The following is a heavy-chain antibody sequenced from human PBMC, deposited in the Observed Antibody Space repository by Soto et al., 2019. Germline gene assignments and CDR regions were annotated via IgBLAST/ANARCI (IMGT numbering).Heavy chain of an antibody. CDR2: IYYSGST. J-gene: IGHJ4*02. CDR1: GGSISSGDYY. Sequence: PSETLSLTCTVSGGSISSGDYYWSWIRQPPGKGLEWIGYIYYSGSTYYNPSLKSRVTISVDTSKNQFSLKLSSVTAADTAVYYCARIPMSSSGYCPYYFDYWGQGTLVTVSP. CDR3: ARIPMSSSGYCPYYFDY. D-gene: IGHD3-22*01. V-gene: IGHV4-30-4*01.